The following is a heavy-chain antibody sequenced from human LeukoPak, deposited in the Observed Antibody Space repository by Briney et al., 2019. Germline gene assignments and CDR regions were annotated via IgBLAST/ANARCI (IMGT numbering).Heavy chain of an antibody. CDR1: GYTFTSYG. J-gene: IGHJ4*02. CDR2: ISAYNGNT. V-gene: IGHV1-18*04. D-gene: IGHD6-13*01. Sequence: ASVKDSCKASGYTFTSYGISWVRQAPGQGLERMGWISAYNGNTNYAQKLQGRVTMTTDTSTSTAYMELRSLRSDDTAVYYCARGTPYSSSWEFDYWGQGTLVTVSS. CDR3: ARGTPYSSSWEFDY.